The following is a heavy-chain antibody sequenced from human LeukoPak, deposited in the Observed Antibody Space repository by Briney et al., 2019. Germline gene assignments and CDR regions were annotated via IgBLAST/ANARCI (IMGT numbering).Heavy chain of an antibody. D-gene: IGHD6-6*01. CDR2: IFSSGST. V-gene: IGHV4-4*07. CDR1: GGSISNYY. Sequence: SETLSLTCTVSGGSISNYYWSWIRQPAGKGPEWIGRIFSSGSTNYNPSLKRRVTISVDKSNNQFSLKLTSVTAADTAVYYCARLRQLDIDYWGQGTLVSVSS. J-gene: IGHJ4*02. CDR3: ARLRQLDIDY.